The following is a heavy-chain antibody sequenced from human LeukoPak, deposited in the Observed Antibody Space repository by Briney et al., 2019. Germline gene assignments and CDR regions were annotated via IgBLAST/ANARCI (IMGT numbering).Heavy chain of an antibody. Sequence: GGSLRLSCAASGFTFSSYAMSWVRQAPGKGLEWVSAISGSGGSTYYADSVKGRFTISRDNSKNTPYLQMNSLRAEDTAVYYCAKDKPPYCSGGSCYGDYWGQGTLVTVSS. V-gene: IGHV3-23*01. CDR2: ISGSGGST. J-gene: IGHJ4*02. CDR3: AKDKPPYCSGGSCYGDY. CDR1: GFTFSSYA. D-gene: IGHD2-15*01.